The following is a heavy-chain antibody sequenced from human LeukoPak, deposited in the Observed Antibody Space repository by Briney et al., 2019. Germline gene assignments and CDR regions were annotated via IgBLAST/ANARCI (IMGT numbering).Heavy chain of an antibody. CDR3: ARQSYDSSGYYYFDAFDI. J-gene: IGHJ3*02. D-gene: IGHD3-22*01. CDR2: IYYSGST. V-gene: IGHV4-39*01. Sequence: SETLSLTCTVSGGSISSSSYYWGWIRQPPGKGLEWIGSIYYSGSTYYNPSLKSRVTISVDTSKNQFSLKLSPVTAADTAVYYCARQSYDSSGYYYFDAFDIWGQGTMVTVSS. CDR1: GGSISSSSYY.